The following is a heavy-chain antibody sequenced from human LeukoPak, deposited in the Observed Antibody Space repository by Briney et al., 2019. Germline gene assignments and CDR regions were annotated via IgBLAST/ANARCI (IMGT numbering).Heavy chain of an antibody. CDR1: GFTFSSYA. J-gene: IGHJ4*02. V-gene: IGHV3-64*01. CDR3: ARGRGKSLYYFDY. CDR2: ISSNGGST. Sequence: GGSLRLSCAASGFTFSSYAMPWVRQAPGKGLEYVSAISSNGGSTYYANSVKGRFTISRDNSKNTLYLQMGSLRAEDMAVYYCARGRGKSLYYFDYWGQGTLVTVSS.